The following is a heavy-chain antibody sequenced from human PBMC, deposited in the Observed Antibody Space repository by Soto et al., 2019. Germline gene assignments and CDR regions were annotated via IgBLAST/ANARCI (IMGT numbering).Heavy chain of an antibody. V-gene: IGHV1-8*01. D-gene: IGHD3-16*01. CDR1: GYSFTNND. CDR2: MNPGSGDT. J-gene: IGHJ5*02. Sequence: ASVKVSCKASGYSFTNNDVSWVRQATGQGLEWMGWMNPGSGDTGYAQKFQGRVTMTRDISIATAYMELSSLRSDDTAIYYCARMETFGSLNWLDPWGQGTLVTVSS. CDR3: ARMETFGSLNWLDP.